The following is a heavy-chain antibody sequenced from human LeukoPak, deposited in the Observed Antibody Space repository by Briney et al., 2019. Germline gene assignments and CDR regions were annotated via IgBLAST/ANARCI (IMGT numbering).Heavy chain of an antibody. J-gene: IGHJ4*02. CDR2: ISYSGST. CDR3: ARVGGRFSYGYVDY. D-gene: IGHD5-18*01. V-gene: IGHV4-30-4*08. Sequence: SETLSLTCTVSGGSISSSSYYWGWIRQPPGKGLEWIGYISYSGSTYYNPSLKSRVTISVDTSKNQFSLKLRSVTAADTAVYYCARVGGRFSYGYVDYWGQGTLVTVSS. CDR1: GGSISSSSYY.